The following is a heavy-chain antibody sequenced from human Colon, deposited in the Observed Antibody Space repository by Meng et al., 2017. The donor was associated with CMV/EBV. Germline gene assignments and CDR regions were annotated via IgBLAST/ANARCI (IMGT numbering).Heavy chain of an antibody. D-gene: IGHD3-3*01. CDR2: VHHSGSI. CDR1: GGSFNNYY. V-gene: IGHV4-34*01. J-gene: IGHJ4*02. Sequence: GSLRLSCGVSGGSFNNYYWSWIRQSPGKGLEWIGEVHHSGSINYDASLKSRVTISVYRSKNQMSMSLRSVTAADTAVYYCARGPYWSGDYPRRYYFDYWGQGTLVTVSS. CDR3: ARGPYWSGDYPRRYYFDY.